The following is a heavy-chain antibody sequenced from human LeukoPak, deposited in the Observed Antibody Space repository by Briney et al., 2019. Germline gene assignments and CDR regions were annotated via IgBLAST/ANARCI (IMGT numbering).Heavy chain of an antibody. J-gene: IGHJ4*02. CDR1: GYSVSNGYY. D-gene: IGHD3-3*01. V-gene: IGHV4-38-2*02. Sequence: SETLSLTCTVSGYSVSNGYYWGWIRQPPGKGLELVGSISHRGSTYYNPSLRSRITISLDRSKQKFSLKLTSVTAADTAVYFCARGAEYYAIWRGYAGYSDYWGQGISVTVSS. CDR2: ISHRGST. CDR3: ARGAEYYAIWRGYAGYSDY.